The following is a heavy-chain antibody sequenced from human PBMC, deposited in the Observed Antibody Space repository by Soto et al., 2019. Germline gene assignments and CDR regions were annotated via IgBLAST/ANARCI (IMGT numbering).Heavy chain of an antibody. CDR3: ARRLSRYCTNGVCRNYYYGMDV. J-gene: IGHJ6*02. CDR1: GYTFSSYA. Sequence: SVKVSCKASGYTFSSYAISWVRQAPGQGLEWMGGIIPIFGTANYAQKFQGRVTITADESTSTAYMELSSLRSEDTAVYYCARRLSRYCTNGVCRNYYYGMDVWGQGTTVTVSS. CDR2: IIPIFGTA. D-gene: IGHD2-8*01. V-gene: IGHV1-69*13.